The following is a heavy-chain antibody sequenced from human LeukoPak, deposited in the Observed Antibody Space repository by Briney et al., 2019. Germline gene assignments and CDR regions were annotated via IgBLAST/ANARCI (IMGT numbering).Heavy chain of an antibody. CDR2: INHSGST. D-gene: IGHD3-3*01. Sequence: SETLSLTCTVSGGSISSYYWSWIRQPPGKGLEWIGEINHSGSTNYNPSLKSRVTISVDTSKNQFSLKLSSVTAADTAVYYCARGRIYDFWRRAFIDYWGQGTLVTVSS. CDR1: GGSISSYY. J-gene: IGHJ4*02. V-gene: IGHV4-34*01. CDR3: ARGRIYDFWRRAFIDY.